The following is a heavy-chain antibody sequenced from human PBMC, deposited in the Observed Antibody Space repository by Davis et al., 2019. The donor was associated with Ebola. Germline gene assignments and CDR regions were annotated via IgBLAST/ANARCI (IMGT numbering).Heavy chain of an antibody. CDR2: IYYSGST. Sequence: SETLSLTCTVSGGSISSYYWSWIGQPPGKGLEWIGYIYYSGSTNYNPSLKSRVTISVDTSKNQFSLKLSSVTAADTAVYYCARSPYPSNWFDPWGQGTQVTVSS. CDR3: ARSPYPSNWFDP. CDR1: GGSISSYY. V-gene: IGHV4-59*01. J-gene: IGHJ5*02.